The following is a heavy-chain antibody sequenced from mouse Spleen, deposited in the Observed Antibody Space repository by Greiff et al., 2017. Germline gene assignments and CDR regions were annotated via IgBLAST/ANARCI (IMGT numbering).Heavy chain of an antibody. Sequence: EVQLQESGPSLVKPSQTLSLTCSVSGDSITSGYWNWIRKFPGNTLEYMGYISYSGSTYYNPSLKRRISITRDTSKNQYYLQLNSVTTEDTATYNCAFYYDYGYAMDYWGQGTSVTVSS. D-gene: IGHD2-4*01. CDR2: ISYSGST. CDR1: GDSITSGY. J-gene: IGHJ4*01. V-gene: IGHV3-8*02. CDR3: AFYYDYGYAMDY.